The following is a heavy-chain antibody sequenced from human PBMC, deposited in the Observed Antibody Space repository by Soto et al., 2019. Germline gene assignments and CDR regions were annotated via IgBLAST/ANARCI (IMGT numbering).Heavy chain of an antibody. Sequence: GESLKISCKGSGYSFTSYWIGWVRQMPGKGLEWMGIIYPGDSDTRYSPSFQGQVTISADKSISTAYLQWSSLKASDTAMYYCARVTSYYYDSSGYYGGAFEIWGQGTMVTVSS. J-gene: IGHJ3*02. D-gene: IGHD3-22*01. CDR3: ARVTSYYYDSSGYYGGAFEI. V-gene: IGHV5-51*01. CDR1: GYSFTSYW. CDR2: IYPGDSDT.